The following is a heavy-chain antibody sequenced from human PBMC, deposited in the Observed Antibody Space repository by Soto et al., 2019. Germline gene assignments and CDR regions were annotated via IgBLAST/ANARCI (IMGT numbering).Heavy chain of an antibody. Sequence: QVQLVQSGTEVKKPGSSVKVSCKASGGTFRNYPINWVRQAPGQGLEWMGSIFPLTDIPDYAQNFQARLTLSADKSTSTAYLEFSSQTSNDTAMYVCARGPLVVLCYIVSWGQGALVTVSS. D-gene: IGHD2-8*01. CDR1: GGTFRNYP. CDR3: ARGPLVVLCYIVS. CDR2: IFPLTDIP. J-gene: IGHJ5*02. V-gene: IGHV1-69*02.